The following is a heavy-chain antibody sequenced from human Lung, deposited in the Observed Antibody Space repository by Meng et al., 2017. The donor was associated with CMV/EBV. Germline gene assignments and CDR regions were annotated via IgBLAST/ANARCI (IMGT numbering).Heavy chain of an antibody. D-gene: IGHD3-9*01. J-gene: IGHJ4*02. Sequence: GGSLRLXCAASGFTFDEYAMHWVRQAPGKGLEWVSGISWDSGSIGYADSVKGRFTISRDNAKNSLYLQMNSLRAEDTALYYCAIGSANYDILTDWGQGTLVTVSS. CDR2: ISWDSGSI. CDR1: GFTFDEYA. V-gene: IGHV3-9*01. CDR3: AIGSANYDILTD.